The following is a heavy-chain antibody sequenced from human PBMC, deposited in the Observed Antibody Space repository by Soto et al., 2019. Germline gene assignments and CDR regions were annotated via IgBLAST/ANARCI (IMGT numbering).Heavy chain of an antibody. J-gene: IGHJ4*02. Sequence: EVQLVESGGGLLKPGGSLRLSCAASGFIFSNPWMSWARQAPGKGREWVGLIKSKADGGKTNYAAPVKGRFNISRDGSKNTLYLQMNGLKTEDTAVYYCTTGWSSKDYWGQGTLVTVSS. CDR2: IKSKADGGKT. CDR1: GFIFSNPW. V-gene: IGHV3-15*06. D-gene: IGHD3-3*01. CDR3: TTGWSSKDY.